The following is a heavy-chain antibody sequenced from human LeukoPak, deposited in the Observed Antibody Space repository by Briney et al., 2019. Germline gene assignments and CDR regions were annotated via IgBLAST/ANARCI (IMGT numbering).Heavy chain of an antibody. CDR3: ARPLYGAASVALNANSLDY. CDR2: INPNSGGT. J-gene: IGHJ4*02. V-gene: IGHV1-2*02. CDR1: GYTFTGYF. D-gene: IGHD4/OR15-4a*01. Sequence: ASVKVSCKASGYTFTGYFMHWVRQAPGQGLEWMGWINPNSGGTNYAQKFQGRVTMTRDTSISTAYMELSSLRSDDTAVYYCARPLYGAASVALNANSLDYWGQGTLVTVSS.